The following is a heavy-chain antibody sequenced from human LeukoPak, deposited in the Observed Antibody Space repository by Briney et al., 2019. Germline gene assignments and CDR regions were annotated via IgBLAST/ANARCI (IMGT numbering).Heavy chain of an antibody. V-gene: IGHV4-4*02. CDR3: ARGDYGDYVGLFDY. Sequence: SETLSLTCAVSGDSISSSNWWSWVRQPPGKGLEWIGEIYHSGSTNYNPSLNPSLKSRVTISVDKSKNQFSLKLNSVTAADTAVYYCARGDYGDYVGLFDYWGQGTLVTVSS. CDR2: IYHSGST. J-gene: IGHJ4*02. D-gene: IGHD4-17*01. CDR1: GDSISSSNW.